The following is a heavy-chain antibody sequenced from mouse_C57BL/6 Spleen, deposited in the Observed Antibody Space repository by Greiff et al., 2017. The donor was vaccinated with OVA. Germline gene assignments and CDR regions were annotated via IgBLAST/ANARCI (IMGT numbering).Heavy chain of an antibody. CDR3: TTGTTVVFDY. V-gene: IGHV14-4*01. CDR1: GFNIKDDY. D-gene: IGHD1-1*01. Sequence: VQLQQSGAELVRPGASVKLSCTASGFNIKDDYMHWVKQRPEQGLEWIGWIDPENGDTEYASKFQGKATITADTSSNTAYLQLSSLTSEDTAFYYCTTGTTVVFDYWGQGTTLTVSS. CDR2: IDPENGDT. J-gene: IGHJ2*01.